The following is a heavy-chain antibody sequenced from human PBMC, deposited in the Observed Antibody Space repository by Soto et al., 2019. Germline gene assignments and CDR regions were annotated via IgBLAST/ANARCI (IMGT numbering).Heavy chain of an antibody. D-gene: IGHD2-15*01. Sequence: GASVKVSCKASGFTFTSSAVQWVRQARGQRLEWIGWIVVGSGITNYAQRFQGRVTMTRDTSTSTVYMELSSLRSEDTAVYYCARVPLCSGGRCYPLDAFDIWGQGTMVTVSS. CDR1: GFTFTSSA. CDR3: ARVPLCSGGRCYPLDAFDI. V-gene: IGHV1-58*01. J-gene: IGHJ3*02. CDR2: IVVGSGIT.